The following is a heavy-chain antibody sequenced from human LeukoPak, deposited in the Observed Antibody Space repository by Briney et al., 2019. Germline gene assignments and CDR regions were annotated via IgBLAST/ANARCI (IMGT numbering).Heavy chain of an antibody. CDR1: GGSIGTYY. Sequence: SETLSLTCSVFGGSIGTYYWHLIRQPAGKGLEWIGRIYHSGSTNYNPSLKSRVTMSVDTSKNQFSLRLSSVTAADTAVYYCARTLEWSPFDYWGQGTLVTVSS. V-gene: IGHV4-4*07. CDR3: ARTLEWSPFDY. CDR2: IYHSGST. J-gene: IGHJ4*02. D-gene: IGHD3-3*01.